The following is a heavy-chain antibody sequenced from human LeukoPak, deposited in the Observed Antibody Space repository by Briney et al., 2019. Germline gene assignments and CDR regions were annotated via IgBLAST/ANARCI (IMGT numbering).Heavy chain of an antibody. V-gene: IGHV3-13*01. D-gene: IGHD3-22*01. J-gene: IGHJ4*02. Sequence: GGSLRLSCAASGFTFSSYDMHWVRRATGKGLEWVSAIGTAGDTYYPGSVKGRFTISRENAKNSLYLQMNSLRAGDTAVYYCARGRVKGYYDSSGYDYWGQGTLVTVSS. CDR3: ARGRVKGYYDSSGYDY. CDR2: IGTAGDT. CDR1: GFTFSSYD.